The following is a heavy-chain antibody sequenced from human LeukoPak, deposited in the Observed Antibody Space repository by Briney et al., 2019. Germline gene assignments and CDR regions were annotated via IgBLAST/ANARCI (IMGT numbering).Heavy chain of an antibody. J-gene: IGHJ4*02. D-gene: IGHD3-10*01. CDR1: GGSISSGGYS. CDR2: IYHSGST. V-gene: IGHV4-30-2*01. Sequence: SETLSLTCAVSGGSISSGGYSWSWIRQPPGKDLEWIGYIYHSGSTYYNPSLKSRVTISVDRSKNQFSLKLSSVTAADTAVYYCARGRRFGAFDYWGQGTLVTVSS. CDR3: ARGRRFGAFDY.